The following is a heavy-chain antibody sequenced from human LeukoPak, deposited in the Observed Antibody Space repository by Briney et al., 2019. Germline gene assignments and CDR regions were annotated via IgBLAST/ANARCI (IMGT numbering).Heavy chain of an antibody. J-gene: IGHJ6*02. CDR2: INPTGGST. Sequence: ASVKVSCKASGYTFPSYFTHWVRQAPGQGLEWMGIINPTGGSTTYAQKFQGRVTMTRDTSTSTVYMELSSLRSDDTAVYYCARVYCGGDCYYGMDVWGQGTTVTVSS. CDR3: ARVYCGGDCYYGMDV. V-gene: IGHV1-46*01. CDR1: GYTFPSYF. D-gene: IGHD2-21*01.